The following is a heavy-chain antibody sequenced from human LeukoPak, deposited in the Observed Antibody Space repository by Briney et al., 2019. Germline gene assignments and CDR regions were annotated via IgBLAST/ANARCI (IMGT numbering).Heavy chain of an antibody. D-gene: IGHD3-9*01. J-gene: IGHJ4*02. V-gene: IGHV3-33*01. CDR1: GFTFSSYG. Sequence: GRSLRLSCAASGFTFSSYGMHWVRQAPGKGLEWVAVIWYDGSNKYYADSVKGRFTISRDNSKNTLYLQMNSLRAEDTAVYYCARGHYDILTDYHSPYFDYWGQGTLVTVSS. CDR2: IWYDGSNK. CDR3: ARGHYDILTDYHSPYFDY.